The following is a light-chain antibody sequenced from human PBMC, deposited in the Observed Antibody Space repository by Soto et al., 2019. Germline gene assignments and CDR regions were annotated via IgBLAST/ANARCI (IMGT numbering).Light chain of an antibody. CDR3: QQYDNLPFT. Sequence: DIQMTQSPSSLSASVGDRVTITCQASQGISNYLNWYQQKPGQAPKLLIYNASNLETVVPSRFSGSGSGTAFNFNLRILKHEDIATEYCQQYDNLPFTFVGGTKVEIK. CDR2: NAS. J-gene: IGKJ4*01. CDR1: QGISNY. V-gene: IGKV1-33*01.